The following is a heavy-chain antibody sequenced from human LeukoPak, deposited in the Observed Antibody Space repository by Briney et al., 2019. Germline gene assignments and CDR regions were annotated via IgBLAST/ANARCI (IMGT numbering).Heavy chain of an antibody. CDR2: ISGSGGST. Sequence: XGSLRLSCAASGFTFSSYAMSWVRQAPGKGREGVSAISGSGGSTYYADSVKGRFTISRDNSKNTLYMQMNRLRAEDTAVYYCAKDPSPTIRFLEWLPDYWGQGTLVTVSS. CDR1: GFTFSSYA. J-gene: IGHJ4*02. V-gene: IGHV3-23*01. CDR3: AKDPSPTIRFLEWLPDY. D-gene: IGHD3-3*01.